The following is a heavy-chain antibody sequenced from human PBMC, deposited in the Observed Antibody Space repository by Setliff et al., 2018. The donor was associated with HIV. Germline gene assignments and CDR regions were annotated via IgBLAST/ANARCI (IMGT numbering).Heavy chain of an antibody. CDR3: ARVSSFNKIIREAFDI. V-gene: IGHV1-2*06. J-gene: IGHJ3*02. D-gene: IGHD3-10*01. CDR2: INPNRGDT. Sequence: ASVKVSCKASGYTFTGYFIHWVRQAPGQGLEWMGQINPNRGDTKSHHKFADRLIMSRDTSLTTVYMELTSLSSDDTAVYYCARVSSFNKIIREAFDIWGQGTLGTVSS. CDR1: GYTFTGYF.